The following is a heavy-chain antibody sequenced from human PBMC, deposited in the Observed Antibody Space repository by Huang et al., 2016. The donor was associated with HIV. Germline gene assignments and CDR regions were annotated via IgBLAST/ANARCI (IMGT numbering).Heavy chain of an antibody. V-gene: IGHV1-69*13. D-gene: IGHD3-22*01. CDR1: GGTFTTYT. Sequence: QVQLVQSGAEVKKPGSSVKVSCKASGGTFTTYTITWVRQAPGQGLEWMGGINPIFGKPNYAQKFQGRVTITADESTSTAYMELSSLRSEDTAVYYCAREYCYDNSGYYFDYWGQGTLVTVSS. J-gene: IGHJ4*02. CDR3: AREYCYDNSGYYFDY. CDR2: INPIFGKP.